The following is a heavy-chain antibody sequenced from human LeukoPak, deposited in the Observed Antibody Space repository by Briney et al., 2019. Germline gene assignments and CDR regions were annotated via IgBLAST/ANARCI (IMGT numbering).Heavy chain of an antibody. CDR3: ARESGGSRGYSYGFDY. D-gene: IGHD5-18*01. Sequence: SETLSLTCAVYGGSFSGYYWSWIRQPPVKGLEWIGEINHSGSTNYIPSLKSRVTISVDTSKNQFSLKLSSVTAADTAVYYCARESGGSRGYSYGFDYWGQGTLVTVSS. CDR1: GGSFSGYY. V-gene: IGHV4-34*01. J-gene: IGHJ4*02. CDR2: INHSGST.